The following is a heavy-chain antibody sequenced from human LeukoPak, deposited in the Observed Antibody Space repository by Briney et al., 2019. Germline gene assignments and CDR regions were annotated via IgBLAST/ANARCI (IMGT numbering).Heavy chain of an antibody. D-gene: IGHD3-3*01. CDR1: GGPISSSGYY. V-gene: IGHV4-39*07. CDR2: IYYSGST. J-gene: IGHJ4*02. CDR3: ARSRSITIFGSLY. Sequence: KPSETLSLTCTVSGGPISSSGYYWGWIRQPPGKGLEGIASIYYSGSTNYNPSLKSRVTISVDTSKTQFSLKLSSVTAADTAVYYCARSRSITIFGSLYWGQGTLVTVSS.